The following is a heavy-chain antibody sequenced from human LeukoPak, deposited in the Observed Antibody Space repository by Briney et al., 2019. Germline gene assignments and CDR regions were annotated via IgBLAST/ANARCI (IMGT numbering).Heavy chain of an antibody. D-gene: IGHD6-6*01. J-gene: IGHJ4*02. Sequence: GGSLRLSCAASGFTFSSYGMHWVRQAPGKGLEWVAVIWYDGSNKYYADSVKGRFTISRDNAKNSLYLQMNSLRAEDMALYYCAKGGQLARSPFDYWGQGTLVTVSS. CDR3: AKGGQLARSPFDY. CDR2: IWYDGSNK. CDR1: GFTFSSYG. V-gene: IGHV3-33*03.